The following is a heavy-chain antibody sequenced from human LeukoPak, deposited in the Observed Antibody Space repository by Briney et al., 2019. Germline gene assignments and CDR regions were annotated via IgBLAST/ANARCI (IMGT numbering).Heavy chain of an antibody. CDR2: ISYDGSNK. J-gene: IGHJ6*02. CDR3: ARDRAVAGTLYGMDV. V-gene: IGHV3-30-3*01. Sequence: GSLILSCAASGFTFSSYAMHWVRQAPGKGLEWVAVISYDGSNKYYADSVKGRFTISRDNSKNTLYLQMNSLRAEDTAVYYCARDRAVAGTLYGMDVWGQGTTVTVSS. CDR1: GFTFSSYA. D-gene: IGHD6-19*01.